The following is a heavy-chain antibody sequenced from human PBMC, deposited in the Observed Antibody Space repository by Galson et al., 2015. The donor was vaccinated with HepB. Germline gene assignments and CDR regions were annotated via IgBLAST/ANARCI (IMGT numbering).Heavy chain of an antibody. D-gene: IGHD6-19*01. J-gene: IGHJ4*02. Sequence: SVKVSCKASGYTFTSYHMHWIRQAPGQGLEWMGITYFNSDSTNYAQKLQGRLTMTRDTYTSTVYMELSGLRSEDTAVYYCARDSSGWASEYWGQGTLVTVAS. CDR3: ARDSSGWASEY. CDR1: GYTFTSYH. V-gene: IGHV1-46*04. CDR2: TYFNSDST.